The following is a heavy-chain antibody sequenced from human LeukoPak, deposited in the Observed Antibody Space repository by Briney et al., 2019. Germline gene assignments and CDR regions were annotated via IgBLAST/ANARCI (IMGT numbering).Heavy chain of an antibody. V-gene: IGHV4-4*09. Sequence: PSETLSLTCSVSGGSISGYYWSWIRQPPGQTLEWIGYIYSSGSTNYNPSLQSRVTMSVDTSMNQFSLRQSSVTAADTAVYYCARFTYTTRPSDVWGKGTTVTVSS. CDR3: ARFTYTTRPSDV. J-gene: IGHJ6*04. CDR2: IYSSGST. D-gene: IGHD3-16*01. CDR1: GGSISGYY.